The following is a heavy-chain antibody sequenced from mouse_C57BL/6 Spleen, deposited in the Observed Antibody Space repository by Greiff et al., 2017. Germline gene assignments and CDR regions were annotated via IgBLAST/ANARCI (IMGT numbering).Heavy chain of an antibody. CDR2: IYPGDGDT. V-gene: IGHV1-82*01. CDR1: GYAFSSSW. Sequence: VQLQQSGPELVKPGASVKISCKASGYAFSSSWMNWVKQRPGKGLEWIGRIYPGDGDTNYNGKFKGKATLTADKSSSTAYMQLSSLTSGDSAVYFCARGGFDYWGQGTTLTVSS. CDR3: ARGGFDY. J-gene: IGHJ2*01.